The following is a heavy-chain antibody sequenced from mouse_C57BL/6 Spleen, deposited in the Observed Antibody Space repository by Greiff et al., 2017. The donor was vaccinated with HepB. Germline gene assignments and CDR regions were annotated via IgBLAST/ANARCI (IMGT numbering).Heavy chain of an antibody. V-gene: IGHV5-4*01. CDR1: GFTFSSYA. Sequence: EVKLVESGGGLVKPGGSLQLSCAASGFTFSSYAMSWVRQTPEKRLEWVATIRDGGSYTYYPDNVKGRVTISRDNAKYNLYLQMSHLKAEDTAMDYCARDGSNDEGGAMDYGGQGTSVTVSS. J-gene: IGHJ4*01. D-gene: IGHD2-12*01. CDR3: ARDGSNDEGGAMDY. CDR2: IRDGGSYT.